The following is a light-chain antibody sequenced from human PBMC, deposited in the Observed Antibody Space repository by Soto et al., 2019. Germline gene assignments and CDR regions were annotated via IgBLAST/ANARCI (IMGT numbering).Light chain of an antibody. Sequence: DIQMTQSPSTLSASVGDRVTITCRASQSISSWLAWYQQKPGKAPKLLIYKASTLESGVPSRFSGSGSGTEFTLTISSLQPDDFATYYCQQYNSVSLLTFGGGTKVEFK. CDR2: KAS. V-gene: IGKV1-5*03. J-gene: IGKJ4*01. CDR1: QSISSW. CDR3: QQYNSVSLLT.